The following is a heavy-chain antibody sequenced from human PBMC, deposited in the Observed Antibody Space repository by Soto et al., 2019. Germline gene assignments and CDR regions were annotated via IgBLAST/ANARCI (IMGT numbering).Heavy chain of an antibody. Sequence: EVQLLESGGGLVQRGGSLRLSCAASGFTFSSYAMNWVRQAPGKGLEWVSVIHGSGGSTYYADSVKGRFTISRDNSKNPVDLQMNSLRAEATAVYYCSRGKDLATVTTFDYWGQGTLVTVSS. D-gene: IGHD4-17*01. V-gene: IGHV3-23*01. CDR3: SRGKDLATVTTFDY. J-gene: IGHJ4*02. CDR2: IHGSGGST. CDR1: GFTFSSYA.